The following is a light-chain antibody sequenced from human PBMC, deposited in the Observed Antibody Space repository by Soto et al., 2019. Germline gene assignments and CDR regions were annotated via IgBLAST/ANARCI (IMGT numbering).Light chain of an antibody. Sequence: QSVLTQPPSVSGAPGQRVTISCTGSGYNIGSNYNVQWYQLLPGTAPRLLIFANIYRPSGFPDRFSGSRSGTSASLAITGLHAEDEAEYYSQSYDRSLTMIIFGGGTKLTVL. J-gene: IGLJ2*01. V-gene: IGLV1-40*01. CDR2: ANI. CDR1: GYNIGSNYN. CDR3: QSYDRSLTMII.